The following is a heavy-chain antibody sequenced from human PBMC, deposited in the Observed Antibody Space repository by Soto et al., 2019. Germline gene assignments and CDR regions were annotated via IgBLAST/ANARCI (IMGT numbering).Heavy chain of an antibody. V-gene: IGHV3-33*01. CDR1: GFTFSSYG. Sequence: PGGSLRLSCAASGFTFSSYGMHWVRQAPGKGLEWVAFIWHDGGNKFYAESVKGRFTISRDNSKNTLYLQMTSLSAEDTAMYYCERDGDVNTGFGKDYWGQGTLVTVSS. CDR3: ERDGDVNTGFGKDY. J-gene: IGHJ4*02. CDR2: IWHDGGNK. D-gene: IGHD3-16*01.